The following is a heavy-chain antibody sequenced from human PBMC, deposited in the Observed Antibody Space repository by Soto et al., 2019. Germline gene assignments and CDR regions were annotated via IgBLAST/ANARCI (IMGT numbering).Heavy chain of an antibody. J-gene: IGHJ4*02. CDR3: ATGGRAAADFFY. CDR1: GFTFSSYG. Sequence: GGSLRLSCAASGFTFSSYGMHWVRQAPGKGLEWVAVISYDGSNKYYADSVKGRFTISRDNSKNTLYLQMNSLRAEDTAVYYCATGGRAAADFFYWGQGTLVTVSS. CDR2: ISYDGSNK. V-gene: IGHV3-30*03. D-gene: IGHD6-13*01.